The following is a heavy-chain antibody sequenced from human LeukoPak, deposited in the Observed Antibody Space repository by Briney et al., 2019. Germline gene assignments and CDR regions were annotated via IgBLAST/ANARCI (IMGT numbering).Heavy chain of an antibody. V-gene: IGHV4-34*01. Sequence: SETLSLTCAVYGGSFSGYYWSWIRQPPGKGLEWIGEINHSGSTNYNLSLKSRVTISVDTSKNQFSLKLSSVTAADTAVYYCARGRNRGYSYSYGAYFDYWGQGTLVTVSS. J-gene: IGHJ4*02. CDR1: GGSFSGYY. D-gene: IGHD5-18*01. CDR3: ARGRNRGYSYSYGAYFDY. CDR2: INHSGST.